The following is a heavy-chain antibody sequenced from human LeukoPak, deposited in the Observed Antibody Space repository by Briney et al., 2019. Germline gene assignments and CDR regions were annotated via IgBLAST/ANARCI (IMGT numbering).Heavy chain of an antibody. J-gene: IGHJ4*02. CDR1: GFTFSNYE. CDR3: ARKGYSNDQPLDY. CDR2: ISSSGSTI. D-gene: IGHD2-15*01. V-gene: IGHV3-48*03. Sequence: GGSLRLSCAASGFTFSNYEMNWVRQAPGKGLEWVSYISSSGSTIYYADSVKGRFTITRDNTKKSLYLQMNSLRAEDTAVYYCARKGYSNDQPLDYWGQGTLVTVSS.